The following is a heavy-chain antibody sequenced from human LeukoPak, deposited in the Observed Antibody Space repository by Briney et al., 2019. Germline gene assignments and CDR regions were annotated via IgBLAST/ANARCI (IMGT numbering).Heavy chain of an antibody. CDR1: DYSISSTNW. V-gene: IGHV4-28*01. CDR2: IYYSGTT. Sequence: SDTLSLTCAVSDYSISSTNWWGWIRQSPGKGLEWIGYIYYSGTTYYNPSLKSRVTMSVDTSKNQFSLKLSSVTAADTAVYYCARSLGATRYNLKYYFFYGLDVWGQGTTVTVSS. D-gene: IGHD1-26*01. CDR3: ARSLGATRYNLKYYFFYGLDV. J-gene: IGHJ6*02.